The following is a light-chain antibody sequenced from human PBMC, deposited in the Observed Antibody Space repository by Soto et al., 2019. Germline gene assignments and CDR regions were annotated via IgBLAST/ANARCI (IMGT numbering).Light chain of an antibody. CDR3: NSYTSSTTGV. J-gene: IGLJ1*01. V-gene: IGLV2-14*01. Sequence: QSALTQPASVSGSPGQSITISCTGTSSDVGSYNYVSWYQQHLGKAPKLMIYGVNNRPSGVSNRFSGSKSGNTASLTISGLQAEDEADYYCNSYTSSTTGVFGSGTKLTVL. CDR1: SSDVGSYNY. CDR2: GVN.